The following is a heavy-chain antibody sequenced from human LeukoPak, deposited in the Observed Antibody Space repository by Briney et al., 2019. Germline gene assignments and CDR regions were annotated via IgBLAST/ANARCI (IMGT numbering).Heavy chain of an antibody. V-gene: IGHV1-2*02. CDR3: ARETDYGERRDAFDI. Sequence: GASVKVSCKASGYTFTGYYMHWVRQAPGQGLEWMGWINPNSGGTNYAQKFQGRVTMTRDTSISIAYMELGRLRSDDTAVYYCARETDYGERRDAFDIWGQGTMVTVSS. CDR2: INPNSGGT. CDR1: GYTFTGYY. J-gene: IGHJ3*02. D-gene: IGHD4-17*01.